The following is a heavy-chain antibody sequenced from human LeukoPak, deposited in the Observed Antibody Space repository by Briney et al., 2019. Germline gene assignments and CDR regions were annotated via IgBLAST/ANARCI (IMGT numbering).Heavy chain of an antibody. J-gene: IGHJ4*02. CDR1: GYTFTYRY. V-gene: IGHV1-2*02. Sequence: GASVKVSCKASGYTFTYRYLHWVRQAPGQGLEWMGWINPNSGGTNYAQKFQGRVTMTRDTSISTAYMELSRLRSDDTAVYYCARRLSIAARHFDYWGQGTLVTASS. D-gene: IGHD6-6*01. CDR2: INPNSGGT. CDR3: ARRLSIAARHFDY.